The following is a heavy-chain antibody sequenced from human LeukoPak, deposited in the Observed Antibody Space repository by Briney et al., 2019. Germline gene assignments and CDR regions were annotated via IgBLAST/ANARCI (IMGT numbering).Heavy chain of an antibody. CDR3: ATIRGYSYGFDY. V-gene: IGHV1-8*01. J-gene: IGHJ4*02. D-gene: IGHD5-18*01. CDR1: GYTFTSXD. Sequence: ASVKVSCKASGYTFTSXDXXXXXXXXGXXXXXMGWMNPNSGNTGYAQKFQGRVTMTRNTSISTAYMELSSLRSEDTAVYYCATIRGYSYGFDYWGQGTLVTVSS. CDR2: MNPNSGNT.